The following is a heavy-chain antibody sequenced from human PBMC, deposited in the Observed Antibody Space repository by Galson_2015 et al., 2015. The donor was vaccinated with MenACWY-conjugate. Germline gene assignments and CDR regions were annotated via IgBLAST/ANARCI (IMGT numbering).Heavy chain of an antibody. CDR3: AREDMIRGSGYDFDF. D-gene: IGHD5-12*01. Sequence: SVKVSCKASGYTFTTYYMHWMRQAPGQGLEWMGRIDPGSGGTDFAQKFQGRVTMTRDTSIGTAYMEFSRLRSDDTAVYYCAREDMIRGSGYDFDFWGQGTLVTVSP. V-gene: IGHV1-2*06. J-gene: IGHJ4*02. CDR2: IDPGSGGT. CDR1: GYTFTTYY.